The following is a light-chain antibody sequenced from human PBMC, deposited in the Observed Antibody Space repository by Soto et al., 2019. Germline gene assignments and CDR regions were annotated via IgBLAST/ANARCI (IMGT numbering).Light chain of an antibody. J-gene: IGLJ1*01. CDR2: GVS. CDR1: SSDVGGYNY. V-gene: IGLV2-14*03. CDR3: SSYTSSNTYV. Sequence: QSVLTQPASVSGTPGQSIAISCTGTSSDVGGYNYVSWYQHHPGKVPQIMIYGVSSRPSGISDRFSGSKSGNTASLTISGLQAEDEADYYCSSYTSSNTYVFGTGTKVTVL.